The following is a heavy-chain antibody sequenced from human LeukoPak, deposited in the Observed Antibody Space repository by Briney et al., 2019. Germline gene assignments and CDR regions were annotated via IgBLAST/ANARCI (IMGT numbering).Heavy chain of an antibody. CDR2: IYYSGST. D-gene: IGHD6-13*01. CDR3: ARYSSSWRDAFDI. V-gene: IGHV4-39*07. J-gene: IGHJ3*02. Sequence: SETLSLTCTVSGGSISSSSYYWGWIRQPPGKGLEWIGSIYYSGSTYYNPSLKSRVTISVDTSKNQFSLKLSSVTAADTAVYYCARYSSSWRDAFDIWGQGTMVTVSS. CDR1: GGSISSSSYY.